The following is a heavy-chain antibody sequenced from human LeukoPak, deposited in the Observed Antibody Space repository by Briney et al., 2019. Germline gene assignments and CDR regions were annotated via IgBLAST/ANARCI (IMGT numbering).Heavy chain of an antibody. Sequence: ASVKVSCKVSGYTHTELSMHWVRQAPGKGLEWMGGFDPEDGETIYAQKFQGRVTMTEDTSTDTAYMELSSLRSEDTAVYYCATENGRYCSGGSCYSKGLFDPWGQGTLVTVSS. CDR3: ATENGRYCSGGSCYSKGLFDP. CDR1: GYTHTELS. V-gene: IGHV1-24*01. D-gene: IGHD2-15*01. CDR2: FDPEDGET. J-gene: IGHJ5*02.